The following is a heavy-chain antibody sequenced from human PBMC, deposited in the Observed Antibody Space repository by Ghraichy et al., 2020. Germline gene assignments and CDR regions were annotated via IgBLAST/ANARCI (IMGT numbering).Heavy chain of an antibody. CDR1: GFTFSSYW. V-gene: IGHV3-7*03. CDR2: IKQDGSEK. D-gene: IGHD3-10*01. CDR3: AREYYGSGSRTPAFDI. J-gene: IGHJ3*02. Sequence: GGSLRLSCAASGFTFSSYWMSWVRQAPGKGLEWVANIKQDGSEKYYVDSVKGRFTISRDNAKNSLYLQMNSLRAEDTAVYYCAREYYGSGSRTPAFDIWGQGTMVTVSS.